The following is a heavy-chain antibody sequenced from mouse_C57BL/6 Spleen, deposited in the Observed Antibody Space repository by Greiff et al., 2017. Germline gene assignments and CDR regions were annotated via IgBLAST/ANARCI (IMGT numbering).Heavy chain of an antibody. CDR3: ARSFITTVNWYFDV. CDR1: GYTFTNYW. D-gene: IGHD1-1*01. J-gene: IGHJ1*03. V-gene: IGHV1-63*01. CDR2: IYPGGGYT. Sequence: QVHVKQSGAELVRPGTSVKMSCKASGYTFTNYWIGWAKQRPGHGLEWIGDIYPGGGYTNYNEKFKGKATLTADKSSSTAYMQFSSLTSEDSAIYYCARSFITTVNWYFDVWGTGTTVTVSS.